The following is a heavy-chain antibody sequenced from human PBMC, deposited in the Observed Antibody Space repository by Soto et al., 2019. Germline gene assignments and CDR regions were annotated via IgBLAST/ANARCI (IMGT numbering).Heavy chain of an antibody. V-gene: IGHV3-30-3*01. CDR1: GFTFSSYA. D-gene: IGHD3-3*02. J-gene: IGHJ3*01. CDR2: ISYDGSNK. CDR3: ARVRLSIAFNDALDV. Sequence: GGSLRLSCAASGFTFSSYAMHWVRQAPGKGLEWVAVISYDGSNKYYADSVKGRFTISRDNSKNTLYLQMNSLTPEDTAVYYCARVRLSIAFNDALDVWGQGTTVTVSS.